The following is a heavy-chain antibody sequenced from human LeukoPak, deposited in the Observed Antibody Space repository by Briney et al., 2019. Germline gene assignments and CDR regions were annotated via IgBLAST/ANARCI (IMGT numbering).Heavy chain of an antibody. Sequence: SETLSLTCTVSGGSISGYYWSWIRQPPGKGLEWIGYIYYSGSTSYNPSLKSRVTISVDTSKNQFSLKLSSVTAADTAVYYCARHVSVHSSSWYFKHRPTPYYFDYWGQGTLVTVSS. CDR3: ARHVSVHSSSWYFKHRPTPYYFDY. D-gene: IGHD6-13*01. V-gene: IGHV4-59*08. J-gene: IGHJ4*02. CDR1: GGSISGYY. CDR2: IYYSGST.